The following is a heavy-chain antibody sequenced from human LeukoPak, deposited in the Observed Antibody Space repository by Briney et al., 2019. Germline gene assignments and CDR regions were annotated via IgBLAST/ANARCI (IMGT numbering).Heavy chain of an antibody. J-gene: IGHJ4*02. Sequence: PGGSLRLSCAASGFTFSRYGMHWVRRAPGKGLEWMAFIRYDGGNKYYADSVKARFTISRDNSKNTLYLQMNSLRAEDTAVYYCLYSSTWFTFDYWGQGTLVTVSS. CDR1: GFTFSRYG. CDR2: IRYDGGNK. V-gene: IGHV3-30*02. CDR3: LYSSTWFTFDY. D-gene: IGHD6-13*01.